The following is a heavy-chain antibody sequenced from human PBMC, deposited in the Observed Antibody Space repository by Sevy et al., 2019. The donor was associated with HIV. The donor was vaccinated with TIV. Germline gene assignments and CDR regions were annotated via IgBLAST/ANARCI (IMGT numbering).Heavy chain of an antibody. Sequence: SETLSLTCTVSGGSISSSNYYWGWIRQPPGKRLEWIGSIYYSGGSYYNPSLKSRVTVSVDTSKNHFSLKLTSVTAADTSLYYCARLSLTDYYGSGSSPYWYFDIWGRGTLVTVSS. CDR2: IYYSGGS. CDR3: ARLSLTDYYGSGSSPYWYFDI. CDR1: GGSISSSNYY. V-gene: IGHV4-39*02. D-gene: IGHD3-10*01. J-gene: IGHJ2*01.